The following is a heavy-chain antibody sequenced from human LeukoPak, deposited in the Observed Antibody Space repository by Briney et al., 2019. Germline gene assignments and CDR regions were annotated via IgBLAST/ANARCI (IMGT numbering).Heavy chain of an antibody. V-gene: IGHV3-33*01. J-gene: IGHJ3*02. Sequence: PGRSLRLSCAASGFTFSSYGMHWVRQAPGKGLEWVAVIWYDGSNKYYADSAKGRFTISRDNSKNTLYLQMNSLRAEDTAVYYCARQMTPDAFDIWGQGTMVTVSS. CDR1: GFTFSSYG. CDR3: ARQMTPDAFDI. D-gene: IGHD2-15*01. CDR2: IWYDGSNK.